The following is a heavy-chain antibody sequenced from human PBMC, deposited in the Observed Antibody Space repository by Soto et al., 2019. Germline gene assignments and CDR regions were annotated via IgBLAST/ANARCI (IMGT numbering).Heavy chain of an antibody. CDR2: IIPLLGTP. Sequence: QVHLVQSGAQVKKPGSSVKVSCKASGGTFSSHAFTWVRQAPGHGPEYMGGIIPLLGTPNYAQNFQGRVTITADGATGTVYLELASLRSDDTAVYYCARNWHRRFDSWGQGTLVTVSS. CDR3: ARNWHRRFDS. CDR1: GGTFSSHA. J-gene: IGHJ5*01. V-gene: IGHV1-69*01.